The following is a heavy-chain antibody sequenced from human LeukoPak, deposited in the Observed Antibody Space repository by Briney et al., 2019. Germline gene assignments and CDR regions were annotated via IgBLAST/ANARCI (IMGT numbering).Heavy chain of an antibody. V-gene: IGHV3-21*04. CDR1: GFTFSSFS. CDR2: ISSSSGSI. J-gene: IGHJ4*02. D-gene: IGHD1-7*01. CDR3: AKYIRATTPYFDY. Sequence: GGSLRLSCAASGFTFSSFSMNWVRQAPGKGLEWVSSISSSSGSIYYADSLKGRFTISRDNAKNSLYLQMDSLRADDTAVYYCAKYIRATTPYFDYWGQGTLVTVSS.